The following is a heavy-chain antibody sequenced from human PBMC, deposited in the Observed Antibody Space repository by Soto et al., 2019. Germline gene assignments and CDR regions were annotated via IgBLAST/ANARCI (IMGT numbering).Heavy chain of an antibody. CDR1: GGSVSSGSYY. CDR2: IYYSGST. Sequence: SETLSLTCTVSGGSVSSGSYYWSWIRQPPGKGLEWIGYIYYSGSTNYNPSLKSRVTISVDTSKNQFSLKLSSVTAADTAVYYCARVSFIQWLKRYYYYYGMDVSGQGTKVTVSS. D-gene: IGHD5-12*01. V-gene: IGHV4-61*01. CDR3: ARVSFIQWLKRYYYYYGMDV. J-gene: IGHJ6*02.